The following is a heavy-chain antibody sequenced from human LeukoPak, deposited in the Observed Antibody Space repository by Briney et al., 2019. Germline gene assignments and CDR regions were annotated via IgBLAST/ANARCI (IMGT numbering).Heavy chain of an antibody. CDR3: AKDGRNYYGSGSYGSGLLDY. CDR1: GFTFSSYG. CDR2: ISYDGSNK. J-gene: IGHJ4*02. V-gene: IGHV3-30*18. D-gene: IGHD3-10*01. Sequence: GGSLRLSCAASGFTFSSYGMHWVRQAPGKGLEWVTVISYDGSNKYYADSVKGRFTITRDNSKNTLYLQMNSLRAEDTAVYYCAKDGRNYYGSGSYGSGLLDYWGQGTLVTVSS.